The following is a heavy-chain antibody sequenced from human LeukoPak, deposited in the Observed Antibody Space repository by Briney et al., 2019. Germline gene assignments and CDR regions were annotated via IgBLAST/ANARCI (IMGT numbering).Heavy chain of an antibody. CDR3: ARDLPYYYDSSVFDY. D-gene: IGHD3-22*01. CDR1: GFTFSSYW. J-gene: IGHJ4*02. CDR2: IKQDGSEK. Sequence: GGSLRLSCAASGFTFSSYWMSWVRQAPGKGLEWVANIKQDGSEKYYVDSVKGRFTISRDNAKNSLYLQMNSLRAEDTAVYYCARDLPYYYDSSVFDYWGQGTLVTVSS. V-gene: IGHV3-7*01.